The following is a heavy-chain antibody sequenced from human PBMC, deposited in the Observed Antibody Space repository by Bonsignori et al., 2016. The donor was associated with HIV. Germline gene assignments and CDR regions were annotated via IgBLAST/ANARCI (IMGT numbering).Heavy chain of an antibody. Sequence: WVRQAGQGLEWMGWINPNSGGTNYAQKFQGRVTMTRDTSISTAYMELSRLRSDDTAVYYCARSVAAAGTVDYWGQGTLVTVSS. D-gene: IGHD6-13*01. J-gene: IGHJ4*02. CDR3: ARSVAAAGTVDY. V-gene: IGHV1-2*02. CDR2: INPNSGGT.